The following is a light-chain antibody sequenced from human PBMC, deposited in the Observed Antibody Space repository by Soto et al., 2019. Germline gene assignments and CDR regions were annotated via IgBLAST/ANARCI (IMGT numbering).Light chain of an antibody. V-gene: IGKV3-20*01. CDR1: ETVATN. Sequence: VMTQSPATLSVSPGERATLSCWASETVATNLAWYQQKPGQAPRLLISGASTRAAGISDRFRGSGSGTDFTLTISRLEPEDFAVYYCQQYGSSSWTFGQGTKVDI. CDR3: QQYGSSSWT. CDR2: GAS. J-gene: IGKJ1*01.